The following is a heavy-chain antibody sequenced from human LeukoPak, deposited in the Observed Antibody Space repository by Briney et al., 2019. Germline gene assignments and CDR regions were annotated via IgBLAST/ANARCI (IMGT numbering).Heavy chain of an antibody. V-gene: IGHV1-2*02. CDR1: GYSFTGYY. Sequence: GASVKVSCKASGYSFTGYYIHWVRQAPGQGLEWMGWINPKSGGTNFAQKFQDRVTVTRDTSISTAYMELKRLRSDDMAVYYCARDLGGLTVVRGVISDYWGQGTLVTVSS. CDR2: INPKSGGT. CDR3: ARDLGGLTVVRGVISDY. D-gene: IGHD3-10*01. J-gene: IGHJ4*02.